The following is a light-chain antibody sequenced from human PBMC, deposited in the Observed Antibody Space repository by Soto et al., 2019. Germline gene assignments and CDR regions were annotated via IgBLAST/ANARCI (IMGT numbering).Light chain of an antibody. CDR1: QSVSSN. V-gene: IGKV3-15*01. Sequence: EIVMTQSPATLSVSTGERATLSCRASQSVSSNLAWYQQKPGQAPRLLIYGASTRATGIPARFSGSGSGTEFTLTISRLEPEDFALYYCQQHDILQITFGQGTRLEIK. CDR2: GAS. CDR3: QQHDILQIT. J-gene: IGKJ5*01.